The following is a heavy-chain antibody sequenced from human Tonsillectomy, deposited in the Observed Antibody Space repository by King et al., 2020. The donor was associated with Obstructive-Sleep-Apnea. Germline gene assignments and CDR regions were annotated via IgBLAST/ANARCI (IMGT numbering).Heavy chain of an antibody. CDR2: ISVSGTGT. Sequence: DVQLVESGGGFVQPGGSLRLSCVDSGFTFSRYAMSWVRQAPGKGLEWVSGISVSGTGTYYADSVKGRFTNSRDNSKNTLYLQMNSLRAEDTAVYYCATTALGDYKYYGLDVWGQGTTVTVSS. CDR3: ATTALGDYKYYGLDV. D-gene: IGHD5-18*01. CDR1: GFTFSRYA. V-gene: IGHV3-23*04. J-gene: IGHJ6*02.